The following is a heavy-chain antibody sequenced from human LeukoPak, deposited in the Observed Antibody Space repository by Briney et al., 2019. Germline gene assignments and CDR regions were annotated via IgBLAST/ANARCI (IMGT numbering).Heavy chain of an antibody. CDR3: ARGSGTSLDY. J-gene: IGHJ4*02. CDR2: VHTSGKT. CDR1: GDSISSNSYY. D-gene: IGHD1-1*01. Sequence: PSETQPLTCTVSGDSISSNSYYWNWIRQPAGKGLEWIGRVHTSGKTKYNPSLKSRVTVSVDMSQKKFSLKMTALTAADTAVYYCARGSGTSLDYWGQGTLVTVSS. V-gene: IGHV4-61*02.